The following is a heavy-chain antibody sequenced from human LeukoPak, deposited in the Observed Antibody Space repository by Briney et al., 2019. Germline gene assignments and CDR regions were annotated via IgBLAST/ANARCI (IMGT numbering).Heavy chain of an antibody. CDR2: INWSGGST. J-gene: IGHJ4*02. CDR3: ARVYMSKIPFS. V-gene: IGHV3-20*04. CDR1: GFTFDDYG. Sequence: GGSLRLSCAASGFTFDDYGMSWFRQAPGKGLEWVAGINWSGGSTGYADSVKGRFTISRDNAKNSLYLQMNSLRAEDTALYYCARVYMSKIPFSWGQGTLVTVSS. D-gene: IGHD3-10*01.